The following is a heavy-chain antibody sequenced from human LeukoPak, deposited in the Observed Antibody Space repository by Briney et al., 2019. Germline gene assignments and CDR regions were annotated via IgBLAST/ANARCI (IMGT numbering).Heavy chain of an antibody. D-gene: IGHD3-3*01. V-gene: IGHV1-2*02. CDR3: ARVLRYSQTYYDFWSGHGLFDY. CDR1: GYTFTGYY. CDR2: INPNSGGT. Sequence: ASVKVSCKASGYTFTGYYMHWVRQAPGQGLEWMGWINPNSGGTNYAQKFQGRVTMTRDTSISTAYMELSRLRSDDTAAYYCARVLRYSQTYYDFWSGHGLFDYWGQGTLVTVSS. J-gene: IGHJ4*02.